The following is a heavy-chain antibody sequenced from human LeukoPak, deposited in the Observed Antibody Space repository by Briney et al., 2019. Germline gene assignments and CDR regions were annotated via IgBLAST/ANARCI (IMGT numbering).Heavy chain of an antibody. CDR2: IYSDGSI. V-gene: IGHV3-53*01. Sequence: PGGSLRLSCAASGFSVRSNYISWVRQAPGKGLEWVSMIYSDGSIFHADSVKGRFTMSRDNSRNTLDLQMNSLRAEDTAVYYCAIQGRYFDYWGQGTLVTVSS. CDR1: GFSVRSNY. D-gene: IGHD3-3*01. J-gene: IGHJ4*02. CDR3: AIQGRYFDY.